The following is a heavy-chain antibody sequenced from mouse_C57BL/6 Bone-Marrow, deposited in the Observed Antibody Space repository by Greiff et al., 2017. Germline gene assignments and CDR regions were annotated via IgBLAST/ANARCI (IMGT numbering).Heavy chain of an antibody. Sequence: VQLQQSGPELVKPGASVKLSCKASGYTFTSYDINWVKQRPGQGLEWIGWIYPRDGSTKYNEKLKGKATLTVDTSSSAAYMELHSLTSEDSAFYFCARDYGSSYWYFDVWGTGTTVTVSS. J-gene: IGHJ1*03. V-gene: IGHV1-85*01. D-gene: IGHD1-1*01. CDR2: IYPRDGST. CDR3: ARDYGSSYWYFDV. CDR1: GYTFTSYD.